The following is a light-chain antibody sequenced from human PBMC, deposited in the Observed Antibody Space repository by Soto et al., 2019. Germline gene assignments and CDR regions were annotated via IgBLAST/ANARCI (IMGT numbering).Light chain of an antibody. J-gene: IGLJ1*01. Sequence: QSVLTQPPSASGSPGQSVTISCTGTSSDVGRYNYVSWYQQHPGKAPKLMISEVNKRPSGVPDRFSGSKSGNTASLTVSGLQSEDEADYYCAAWDDSLNGHVFGTGTKVTVL. CDR2: EVN. CDR3: AAWDDSLNGHV. CDR1: SSDVGRYNY. V-gene: IGLV2-8*01.